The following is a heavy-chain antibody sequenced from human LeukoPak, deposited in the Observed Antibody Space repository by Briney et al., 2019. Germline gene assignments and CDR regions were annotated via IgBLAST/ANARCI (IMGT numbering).Heavy chain of an antibody. CDR2: INPNSGGT. V-gene: IGHV1-2*02. CDR1: GYTFTGYY. J-gene: IGHJ5*02. CDR3: ASGGDSSGYENWFDP. D-gene: IGHD3-22*01. Sequence: ASVRVSCKASGYTFTGYYMHWVRQAPGQGLEWMGWINPNSGGTNYAQKFQGRVTMTRDTSISTAYMELSRLRSDDTAVYYCASGGDSSGYENWFDPWGQGTLVTVSS.